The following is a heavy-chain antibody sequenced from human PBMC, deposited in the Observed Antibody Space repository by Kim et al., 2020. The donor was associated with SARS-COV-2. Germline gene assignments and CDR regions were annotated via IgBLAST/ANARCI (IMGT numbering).Heavy chain of an antibody. Sequence: SGPTLVNPSQTLSLTCAISGDSVSTVSTVWNWIRQSPSRGLEWLGRTYHGSKWYNDYAVSVKSRITISPDTSKNQFSLQLNSVTPEDTAVYFCASYPSGTRGAFDVWGQGKMVTVSS. V-gene: IGHV6-1*01. CDR3: ASYPSGTRGAFDV. CDR2: TYHGSKWYN. D-gene: IGHD6-13*01. J-gene: IGHJ3*01. CDR1: GDSVSTVSTV.